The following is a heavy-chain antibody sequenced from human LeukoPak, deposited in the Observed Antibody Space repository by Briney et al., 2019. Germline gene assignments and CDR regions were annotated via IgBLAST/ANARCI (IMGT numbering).Heavy chain of an antibody. Sequence: GGSLRLSCAASGFTFSSYWMHWVRQAPRKGLVWVSRINSDGTSTTYADSVKGRFTISRDTAKNSLYLQMNSLRAEDTAVYYCSSGSNWFDPWGQGTLVTVSS. D-gene: IGHD3-10*01. CDR2: INSDGTST. CDR1: GFTFSSYW. V-gene: IGHV3-74*01. J-gene: IGHJ5*02. CDR3: SSGSNWFDP.